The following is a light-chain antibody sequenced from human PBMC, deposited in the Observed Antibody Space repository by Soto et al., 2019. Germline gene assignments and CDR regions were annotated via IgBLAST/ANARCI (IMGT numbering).Light chain of an antibody. CDR3: QSYDSSLSGWV. Sequence: QSVLTQPPSVSGAPGQRVTISCTGSSSNIGAGYDVHWYQQLPGTAPTLLIYGXXXXXXXXXXXXXGSKSGTSASLAITGXXXXXXXXXYCQSYDSSLSGWVFGGGTKLTVL. V-gene: IGLV1-40*01. CDR1: SSNIGAGYD. J-gene: IGLJ3*02. CDR2: GXX.